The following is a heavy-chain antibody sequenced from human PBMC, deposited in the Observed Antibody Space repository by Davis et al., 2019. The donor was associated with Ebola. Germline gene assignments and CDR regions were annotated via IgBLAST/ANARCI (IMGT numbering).Heavy chain of an antibody. CDR3: AKDRLRGGYETIYYYYYGMDV. V-gene: IGHV3-30*18. CDR1: RFTFSSYG. J-gene: IGHJ6*02. CDR2: ISYDGSNK. Sequence: GESLKISCAASRFTFSSYGMHWVRQAPGKGLEWVAVISYDGSNKYYADSVKGRFTISRDNSKNTLYLQMNSLRAEDTTVYYCAKDRLRGGYETIYYYYYGMDVWGQGTTVTVSS. D-gene: IGHD5-12*01.